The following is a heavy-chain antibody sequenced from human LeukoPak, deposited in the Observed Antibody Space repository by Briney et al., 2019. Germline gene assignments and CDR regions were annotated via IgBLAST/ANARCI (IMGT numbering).Heavy chain of an antibody. V-gene: IGHV3-23*01. J-gene: IGHJ4*02. CDR2: ISGSGGST. Sequence: GGSLRLSCAASGFTFSSYAMSWVRQAPGKGLEWVSAISGSGGSTYYAGSVKGRFTISRDNSKNTLYLQMNSLRAEDTAVYYCAKDSRSELRIGLWRYWGQGTLVTVSS. CDR3: AKDSRSELRIGLWRY. D-gene: IGHD1-7*01. CDR1: GFTFSSYA.